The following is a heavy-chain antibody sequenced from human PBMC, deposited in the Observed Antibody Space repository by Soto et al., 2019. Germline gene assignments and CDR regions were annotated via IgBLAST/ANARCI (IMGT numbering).Heavy chain of an antibody. CDR2: ISSSGSTI. CDR3: ARGPISRGRSIAARFGGSYSL. V-gene: IGHV3-11*04. Sequence: GGSLRLSCAASGFTFSDYYMSWIRQAPGKGLEWVSYISSSGSTIYYADSVKGRFTISRDNAKNSLYLQMNSLRAEDTAVYYCARGPISRGRSIAARFGGSYSLWGQGTLVTVSS. J-gene: IGHJ4*02. D-gene: IGHD6-6*01. CDR1: GFTFSDYY.